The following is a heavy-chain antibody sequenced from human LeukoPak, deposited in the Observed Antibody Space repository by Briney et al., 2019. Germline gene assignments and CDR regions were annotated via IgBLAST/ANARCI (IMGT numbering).Heavy chain of an antibody. V-gene: IGHV1-46*01. CDR1: GYTFTSHY. Sequence: ASVNVSCRASGYTFTSHYMHWVRQAPGQALEWMGIINPSAGSTSYPQKFQGRVTMTRDTSTSTVYMELSSLRSDDTAVYYCAAPGASGFVGNFWSGPLDYWGQGTLVTVSS. D-gene: IGHD3-3*01. CDR3: AAPGASGFVGNFWSGPLDY. CDR2: INPSAGST. J-gene: IGHJ4*02.